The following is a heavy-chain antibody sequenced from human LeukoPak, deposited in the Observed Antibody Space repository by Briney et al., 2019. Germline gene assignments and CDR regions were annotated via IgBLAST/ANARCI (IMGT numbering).Heavy chain of an antibody. V-gene: IGHV3-23*01. CDR2: ICNSGGRT. Sequence: PGGALRVSCEQPRFSFSGYTMSGGREAPGEGLERVLDICNSGGRTYSADSVKGWCTTSRDNPKNTLYLHMISLRAEDTAEYHCSKDRRSVYYTPAFDSSGQGNLVTVSS. CDR1: RFSFSGYT. J-gene: IGHJ4*02. D-gene: IGHD3-22*01. CDR3: SKDRRSVYYTPAFDS.